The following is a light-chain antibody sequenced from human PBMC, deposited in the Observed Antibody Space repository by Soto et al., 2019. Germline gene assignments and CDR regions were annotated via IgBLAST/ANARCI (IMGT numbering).Light chain of an antibody. CDR3: IHGLHTPLT. V-gene: IGKV2-28*01. Sequence: DIVMTQSPLSLPVTPGEPASISCRSSQSLLHSNGYNYLDWYLQKPGQSPQLLIYLGSNRASGVPPRFSGSGSDTDFTLNITSVEAEDVGVYYCIHGLHTPLTFGGGPEVEIK. CDR1: QSLLHSNGYNY. CDR2: LGS. J-gene: IGKJ4*01.